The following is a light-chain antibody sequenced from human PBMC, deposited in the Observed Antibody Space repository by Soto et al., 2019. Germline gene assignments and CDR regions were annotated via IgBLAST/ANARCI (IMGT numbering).Light chain of an antibody. J-gene: IGLJ3*02. CDR3: SSYAGNFWV. Sequence: QSALTQPTSASGSPGQSVTISCTGTSSDVGSYKYVSWYQQHPGKAPKLMVYEVTKRPSGVPDRFSGSKSANTASLTISGLQAEDEADYYCSSYAGNFWVFGGGTQLTVL. V-gene: IGLV2-8*01. CDR1: SSDVGSYKY. CDR2: EVT.